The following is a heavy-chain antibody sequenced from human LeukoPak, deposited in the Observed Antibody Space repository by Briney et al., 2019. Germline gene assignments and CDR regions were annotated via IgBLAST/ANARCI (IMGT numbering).Heavy chain of an antibody. J-gene: IGHJ4*02. CDR2: ISYDGRHK. CDR1: GFTFSSYY. CDR3: AIDPPTTTVTTGVGDY. D-gene: IGHD4-17*01. V-gene: IGHV3-30*04. Sequence: SLRLSCAASGFTFSSYYMHWVRQAPGKGLEWVAVISYDGRHKYYADSVKGRFTISRDTSKNTLYLQMNSLRAEDTAVYYCAIDPPTTTVTTGVGDYWGQGTLFSASP.